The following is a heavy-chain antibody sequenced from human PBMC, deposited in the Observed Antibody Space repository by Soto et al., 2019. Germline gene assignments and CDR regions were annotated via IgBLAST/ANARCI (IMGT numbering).Heavy chain of an antibody. V-gene: IGHV3-23*01. CDR2: ISGSGGST. CDR3: AKDMDSAVAFYDY. D-gene: IGHD5-12*01. J-gene: IGHJ4*02. Sequence: GGSLRLSCAASGFTFSSYAMSWVRQAPGKGLEWVSAISGSGGSTYYADSVKGRFIISRDNSKNTLYLQMSSLRAEDTAVYYCAKDMDSAVAFYDYWGQGTLVTVSS. CDR1: GFTFSSYA.